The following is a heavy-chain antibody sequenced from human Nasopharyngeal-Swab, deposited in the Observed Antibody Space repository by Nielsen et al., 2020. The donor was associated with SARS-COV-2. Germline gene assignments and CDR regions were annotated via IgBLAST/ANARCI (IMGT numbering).Heavy chain of an antibody. CDR2: IGGNGART. Sequence: GGLLRSSCVAPGFTSGSYAMAWVRQAPGKGLEWVSAIGGNGARTHYADSVRGRFIISRDNSKSTLDLQMNSLRAEDTAVYYCAKDYDIGYWGQGTLVTVSS. V-gene: IGHV3-23*01. J-gene: IGHJ4*02. CDR3: AKDYDIGY. CDR1: GFTSGSYA. D-gene: IGHD3-9*01.